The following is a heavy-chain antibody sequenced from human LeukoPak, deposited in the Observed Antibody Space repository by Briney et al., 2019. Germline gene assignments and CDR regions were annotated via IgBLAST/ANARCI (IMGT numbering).Heavy chain of an antibody. D-gene: IGHD3-3*01. V-gene: IGHV4-34*01. CDR1: GFTFSNAW. J-gene: IGHJ4*02. Sequence: GSLRLSCAASGFTFSNAWMSWVRQPPGKGLEWIGEINHSGIINYNPSLKSRVAISGDTSKNQFSLKLSSVTAADTAVYYCARGGLRFSNDWAQGTLVTVSS. CDR3: ARGGLRFSND. CDR2: INHSGII.